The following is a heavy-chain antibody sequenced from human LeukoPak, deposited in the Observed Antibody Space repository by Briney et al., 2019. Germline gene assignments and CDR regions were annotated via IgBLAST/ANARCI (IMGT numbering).Heavy chain of an antibody. D-gene: IGHD3-22*01. J-gene: IGHJ4*02. CDR1: GFTFSNYW. Sequence: GGSLSLSCAASGFTFSNYWMSWVRQAPGKGLEWVSAISGSGGSTYYADSVKGRFTISRDNSKNTLYLQMNSLRAEDTAVYYCAKDRGDSSGYYYGEGYFDYWGQGTLVTVSS. V-gene: IGHV3-23*01. CDR2: ISGSGGST. CDR3: AKDRGDSSGYYYGEGYFDY.